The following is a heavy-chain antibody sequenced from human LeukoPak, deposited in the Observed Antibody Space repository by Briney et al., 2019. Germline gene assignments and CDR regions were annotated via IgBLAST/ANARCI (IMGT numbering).Heavy chain of an antibody. J-gene: IGHJ6*02. V-gene: IGHV3-23*01. CDR3: AKAASSSWPSYYYGMDV. Sequence: GGSLRLSCAASGFIFSSYSMSWVRQAPGKGLEWVTVITGSGGNTYYADSVKGRFTISKDNSKNTVYLQMSSLRVDDTAVYYCAKAASSSWPSYYYGMDVWGQGTTVTVSS. CDR2: ITGSGGNT. CDR1: GFIFSSYS. D-gene: IGHD6-13*01.